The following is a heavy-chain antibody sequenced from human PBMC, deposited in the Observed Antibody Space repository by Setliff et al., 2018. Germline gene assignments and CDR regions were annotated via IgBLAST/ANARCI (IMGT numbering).Heavy chain of an antibody. CDR3: ARGDFYYYFYMDV. CDR2: TISMFGTT. Sequence: SVKVSCKASGGTFSTYAISWVRQAPGQGLEWMGGTISMFGTTNYEQKFQGRVTITTDKSTSTAYIELSSLRSEDTAIYYCARGDFYYYFYMDVWGKGTTVTVSS. J-gene: IGHJ6*03. CDR1: GGTFSTYA. V-gene: IGHV1-69*05.